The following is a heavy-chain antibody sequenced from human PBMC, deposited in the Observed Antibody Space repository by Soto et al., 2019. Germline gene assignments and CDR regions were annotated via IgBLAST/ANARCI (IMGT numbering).Heavy chain of an antibody. CDR1: GGSISSSSYY. CDR3: ARLGIGGYSYYYYGMDV. Sequence: PSETLSLTCTVSGGSISSSSYYWGWIRQPPGKGLEWIGSIYYSGSTYYNPSLKSRVTISVDTSKNQFSLKLSSVTAADTAVYYCARLGIGGYSYYYYGMDVWGQGTTVTVSS. CDR2: IYYSGST. V-gene: IGHV4-39*01. D-gene: IGHD5-12*01. J-gene: IGHJ6*02.